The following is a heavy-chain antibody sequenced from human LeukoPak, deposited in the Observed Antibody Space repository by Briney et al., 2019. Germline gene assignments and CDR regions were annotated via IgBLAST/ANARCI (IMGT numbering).Heavy chain of an antibody. CDR2: IYYSGST. CDR1: GGSISSSSYY. J-gene: IGHJ4*02. V-gene: IGHV4-39*01. CDR3: ARHTTYYDSSGYYRYFDY. Sequence: SETLSLTCTVSGGSISSSSYYWGCIRQPPGKGLEWIGSIYYSGSTYYNPSLKSRVTISVDTSKNQFSLKLSSVTAADTAVYYCARHTTYYDSSGYYRYFDYWGQGTLVTVSS. D-gene: IGHD3-22*01.